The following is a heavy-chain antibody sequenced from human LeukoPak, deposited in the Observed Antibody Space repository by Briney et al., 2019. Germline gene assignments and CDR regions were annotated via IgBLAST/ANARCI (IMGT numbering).Heavy chain of an antibody. CDR2: ISSSGSNI. CDR3: ASGYTYKFMDV. D-gene: IGHD5-12*01. CDR1: GFTFSDYY. J-gene: IGHJ6*03. Sequence: GGSLRLSCAASGFTFSDYYMTLIRQAPGKGLEWVSYISSSGSNIYYADSVKGRFTISRDNAKNSLYLQMNSLRAADTAVYYCASGYTYKFMDVWGKGTTVTVSS. V-gene: IGHV3-11*04.